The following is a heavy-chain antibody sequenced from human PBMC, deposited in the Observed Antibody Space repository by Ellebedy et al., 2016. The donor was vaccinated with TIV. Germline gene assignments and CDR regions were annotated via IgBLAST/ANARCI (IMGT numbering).Heavy chain of an antibody. CDR3: ARGGYVWGSYRYTSGGTFDY. Sequence: SETLSLTXTVSGGSISSYYWSWIRQPAGKGLEWIGRIYTSGSTNYNPSLKSRVTISVDTSKNQFSLKLSSVTAADTAVYYCARGGYVWGSYRYTSGGTFDYWGQGTLVTVSS. J-gene: IGHJ4*02. CDR1: GGSISSYY. V-gene: IGHV4-4*07. CDR2: IYTSGST. D-gene: IGHD3-16*02.